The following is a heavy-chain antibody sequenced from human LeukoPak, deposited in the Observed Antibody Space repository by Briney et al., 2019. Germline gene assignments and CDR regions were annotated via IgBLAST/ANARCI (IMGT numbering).Heavy chain of an antibody. CDR3: ARHSSLRLPWYFDY. CDR2: IYPGDSDT. CDR1: GYRFTSYW. J-gene: IGHJ4*02. V-gene: IGHV5-51*01. Sequence: GESLKISCKGSGYRFTSYWIGWVRQMPGKGLEWMGIIYPGDSDTRYSPSFQGQVPTSADKSISTAYLQWSSLKASDTAMYYCARHSSLRLPWYFDYWGEGTLVTVSS. D-gene: IGHD5-12*01.